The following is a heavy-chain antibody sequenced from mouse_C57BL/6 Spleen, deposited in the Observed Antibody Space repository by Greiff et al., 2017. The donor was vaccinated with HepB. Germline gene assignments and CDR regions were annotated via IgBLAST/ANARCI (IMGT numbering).Heavy chain of an antibody. Sequence: VQLQQSGPELVKPGASVKISCKASGYTFTDYYMNWVKQSHGKSLEWIGDINPNNGGTSYNQKFKGKATLTVDKSSSTAYMELRSLTSEDSAVYYCARRDGSPYWGQGTTLTVSS. CDR2: INPNNGGT. V-gene: IGHV1-26*01. D-gene: IGHD1-1*01. J-gene: IGHJ2*01. CDR3: ARRDGSPY. CDR1: GYTFTDYY.